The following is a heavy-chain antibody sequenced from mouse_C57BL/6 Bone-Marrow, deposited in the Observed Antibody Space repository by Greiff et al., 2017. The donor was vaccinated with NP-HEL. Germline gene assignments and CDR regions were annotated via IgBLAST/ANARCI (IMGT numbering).Heavy chain of an antibody. CDR2: INPNYGTT. J-gene: IGHJ1*03. CDR3: ARERDDGYHWGNWYFDV. CDR1: GYSFTDYN. Sequence: VQLQQSGPELVKPGASVKISCKASGYSFTDYNMNWVKQSNGKSLEWIGVINPNYGTTSYNQKFKGKATLTVDQSSSTAYMQLNSLTSEDSAVYYCARERDDGYHWGNWYFDVWGTGTTVTVSS. D-gene: IGHD2-3*01. V-gene: IGHV1-39*01.